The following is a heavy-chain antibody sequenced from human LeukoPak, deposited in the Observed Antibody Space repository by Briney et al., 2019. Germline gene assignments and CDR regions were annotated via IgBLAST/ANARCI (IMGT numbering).Heavy chain of an antibody. J-gene: IGHJ3*02. V-gene: IGHV3-48*03. CDR3: ASSTMIVVGDAFDI. D-gene: IGHD3-22*01. Sequence: GGSLRLSCAASGFTFSSYEMNWVRQAPGKGLEWVSYISSSGSTIYYADSVKGRFTISRDNAKNSLYLQMNSLRAEDTAVYYCASSTMIVVGDAFDIWGQGTMVTVSS. CDR2: ISSSGSTI. CDR1: GFTFSSYE.